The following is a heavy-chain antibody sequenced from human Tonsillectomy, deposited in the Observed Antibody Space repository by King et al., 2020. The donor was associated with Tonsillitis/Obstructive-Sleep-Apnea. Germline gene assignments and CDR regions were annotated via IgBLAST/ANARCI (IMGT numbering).Heavy chain of an antibody. V-gene: IGHV1-18*01. CDR2: ISPYNGDT. Sequence: VQLVESGAEVKKPGASVKVSCKASGYTFTSYGISWVRQAPGQGLEWMGWISPYNGDTNYAQKLQGRVTMTTGTSTSTAYMEVRSLRSDDTAVYYCARESMSHYYDSSAYYTFDFWGQGTLVTVSS. D-gene: IGHD3-22*01. CDR1: GYTFTSYG. J-gene: IGHJ4*02. CDR3: ARESMSHYYDSSAYYTFDF.